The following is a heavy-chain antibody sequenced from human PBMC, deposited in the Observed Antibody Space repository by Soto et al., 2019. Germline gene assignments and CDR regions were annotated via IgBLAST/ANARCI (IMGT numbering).Heavy chain of an antibody. CDR1: GGSFSGYY. Sequence: SETLSLTCAVYGGSFSGYYWSWIRQPPGKGLEWIGEINHSGSTNYNPSLKSRVTISVDTSKNQFSLKLSSVTAADTAVYYCARAGYSYGYGMDVWGQGTTVTVSS. CDR2: INHSGST. J-gene: IGHJ6*02. V-gene: IGHV4-34*01. D-gene: IGHD5-18*01. CDR3: ARAGYSYGYGMDV.